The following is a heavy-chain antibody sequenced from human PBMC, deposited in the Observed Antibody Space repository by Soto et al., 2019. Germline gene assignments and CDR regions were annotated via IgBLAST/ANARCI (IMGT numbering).Heavy chain of an antibody. Sequence: GGSLRLSCAASGFTYSNYGMNWVRQAPGKGLEWVSIISGSGHVTYYADSVKGRFTISRDNSKNTLYLQMNSLRAEDTAVYYCAKGYYVSGSFLVRAFDIWGQGTLVTVSS. CDR3: AKGYYVSGSFLVRAFDI. V-gene: IGHV3-23*01. D-gene: IGHD3-10*01. CDR2: ISGSGHVT. CDR1: GFTYSNYG. J-gene: IGHJ3*02.